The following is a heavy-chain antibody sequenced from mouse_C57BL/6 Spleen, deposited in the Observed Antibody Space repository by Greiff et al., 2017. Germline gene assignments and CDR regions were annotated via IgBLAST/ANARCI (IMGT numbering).Heavy chain of an antibody. CDR2: ILPGSGST. D-gene: IGHD1-1*01. CDR1: GYTFTGYW. CDR3: ARKNYYYGSPYFDY. V-gene: IGHV1-9*01. Sequence: VQLQQSGAELMKPGASVKLSCKATGYTFTGYWIEWVKQRPGHGLEWIGEILPGSGSTNSNEKFKGKATFTADTSSNTAYMQLSSLTTEDSAIYYCARKNYYYGSPYFDYWGQGTTLTVSS. J-gene: IGHJ2*01.